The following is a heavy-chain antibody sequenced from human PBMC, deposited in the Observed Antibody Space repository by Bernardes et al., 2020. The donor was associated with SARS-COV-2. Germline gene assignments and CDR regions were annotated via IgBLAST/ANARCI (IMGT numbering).Heavy chain of an antibody. J-gene: IGHJ4*02. V-gene: IGHV3-74*01. Sequence: GCLSLSCAASGFTFSNNWMHWVRQAPGKGLVWVSHINSDGSSTNYADSVKGRFTISRDNAKNTLYLQMNSLRAEDTAVYYCARSSGYIDYWGQGTLVTVSS. CDR1: GFTFSNNW. D-gene: IGHD3-22*01. CDR2: INSDGSST. CDR3: ARSSGYIDY.